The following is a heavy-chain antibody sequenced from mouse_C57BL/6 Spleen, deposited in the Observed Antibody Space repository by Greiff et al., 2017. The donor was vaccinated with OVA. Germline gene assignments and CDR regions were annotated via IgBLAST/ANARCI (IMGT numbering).Heavy chain of an antibody. J-gene: IGHJ4*01. CDR3: ARKAVDY. Sequence: VKLMESGPELVKPGASVKISCKASGYAFSSSWMNWVKQRPGKGLEWIGRIYPGDGDTNYNGKFKGKATLTADKSSSTAYMQLSSLTSEDSAVYYCARKAVDYWGQGTTVTVSS. CDR2: IYPGDGDT. V-gene: IGHV1-82*01. CDR1: GYAFSSSW.